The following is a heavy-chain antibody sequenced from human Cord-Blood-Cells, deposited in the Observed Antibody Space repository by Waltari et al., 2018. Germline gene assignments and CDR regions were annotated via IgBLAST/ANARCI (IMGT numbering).Heavy chain of an antibody. Sequence: QVQLVQSGAEVKKPGASVKVSCKASGYTFPSYGISSVLQAPEQGLEWMGWISAYNGNTNYAQKLQGRVTMTTDTSTSTAYMELRSLRSDDTAVYYCARHKGYGSAPHYYYGMDVWGQGTTVTVSS. CDR2: ISAYNGNT. CDR3: ARHKGYGSAPHYYYGMDV. D-gene: IGHD3-10*01. J-gene: IGHJ6*02. CDR1: GYTFPSYG. V-gene: IGHV1-18*01.